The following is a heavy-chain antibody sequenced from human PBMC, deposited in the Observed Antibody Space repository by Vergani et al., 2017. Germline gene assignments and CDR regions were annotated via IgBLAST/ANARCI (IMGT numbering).Heavy chain of an antibody. CDR1: GYSFTSYW. D-gene: IGHD2-15*01. CDR3: ARRMGRGGSLLNAFDI. CDR2: IYPGDSDT. Sequence: EVQLVQSGAEVNKPGESLKISCKGSGYSFTSYWIGWVRQLPGKGLEWRGIIYPGDSDTRYSPSFQGQVTISADKSISTAYLPWSSLKASDTAMYYCARRMGRGGSLLNAFDIWGQGTMVTVSS. V-gene: IGHV5-51*03. J-gene: IGHJ3*02.